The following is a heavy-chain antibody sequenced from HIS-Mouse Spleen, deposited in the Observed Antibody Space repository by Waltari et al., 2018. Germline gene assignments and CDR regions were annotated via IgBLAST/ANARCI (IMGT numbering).Heavy chain of an antibody. CDR1: GGSISSTSFY. J-gene: IGHJ2*01. CDR2: IYYSGST. D-gene: IGHD6-13*01. V-gene: IGHV4-39*07. CDR3: AREIPYSSSWYDWYFDL. Sequence: QLQLQESGPGLVKPSETLSPTCTVCGGSISSTSFYWGWIRQPPGKGLEWIGSIYYSGSTYYNPSLKSRVTISVDTSKNQFSLKLSSVTAADTAVYYCAREIPYSSSWYDWYFDLWGRGTLVTVSS.